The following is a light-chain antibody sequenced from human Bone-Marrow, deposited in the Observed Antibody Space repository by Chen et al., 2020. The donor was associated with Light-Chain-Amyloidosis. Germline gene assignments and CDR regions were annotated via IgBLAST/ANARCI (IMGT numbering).Light chain of an antibody. CDR3: NQYGSSPWT. CDR2: SSS. CDR1: QRLTTSS. Sequence: LTQPPGTLSLSPGQTATLFCRAGQRLTTSSLAWYQLRPGQAPRLLIFSSSRRATGMPDRFRGSGSGTDFTLTIDRLEPEDSALYFCNQYGSSPWTFGQGTRVEI. J-gene: IGKJ1*01. V-gene: IGKV3-20*01.